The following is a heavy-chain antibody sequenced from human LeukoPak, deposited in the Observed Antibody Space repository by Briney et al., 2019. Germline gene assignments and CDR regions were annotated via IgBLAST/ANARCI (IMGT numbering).Heavy chain of an antibody. CDR3: ARVRQQLVRWFDP. CDR2: IYYSGRT. CDR1: GGSISSQY. Sequence: SETLSLTCTVSGGSISSQYWSWIRQPPGKGLEWIGYIYYSGRTNYNPSLKSRLTISVHPSNNHFSLKLSSVTAADTAVYYCARVRQQLVRWFDPWGQGTLVTVSS. D-gene: IGHD6-13*01. V-gene: IGHV4-59*11. J-gene: IGHJ5*02.